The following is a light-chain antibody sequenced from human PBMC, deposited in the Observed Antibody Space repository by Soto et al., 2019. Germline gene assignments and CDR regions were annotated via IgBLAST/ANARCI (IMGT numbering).Light chain of an antibody. CDR2: GAS. CDR1: QSVSSSY. CDR3: QQYGSSPWT. V-gene: IGKV3-20*01. Sequence: LADAAGTMSLSPGERATLSCRASQSVSSSYLAWYQQKPGQAPRPLIYGASSRAIGIPDRFSGSGSGTDFTLTISRLEPEDFAVYYCQQYGSSPWTFGQGT. J-gene: IGKJ1*01.